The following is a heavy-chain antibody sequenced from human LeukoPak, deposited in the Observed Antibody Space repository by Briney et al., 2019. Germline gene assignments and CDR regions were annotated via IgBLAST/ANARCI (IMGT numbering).Heavy chain of an antibody. J-gene: IGHJ4*02. CDR3: ARNLIPEQLVLNF. V-gene: IGHV4-59*01. CDR2: IYYTGST. Sequence: SETLSLTCTVSGVSISNYYWNWIRQPPGKGLEWIGYIYYTGSTNYNPSLKSRVTMSVDTSKNQFSLNLRSVTPEDTAVYYCARNLIPEQLVLNFWGQGTLVTVSS. CDR1: GVSISNYY. D-gene: IGHD6-13*01.